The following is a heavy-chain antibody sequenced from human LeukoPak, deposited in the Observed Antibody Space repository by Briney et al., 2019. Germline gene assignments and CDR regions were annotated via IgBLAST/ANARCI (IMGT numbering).Heavy chain of an antibody. CDR1: GFTFSSYG. CDR2: ISYDGSNK. Sequence: GRSLRLSCAASGFTFSSYGMHWVRQAPGKGLEWVAVISYDGSNKYYADSVKGRFTISRDNSKNTLYLQMNSLRAEDTAVYYCAKGAKRVVGATTHWIDPWGQGTLVTVSS. D-gene: IGHD1-26*01. CDR3: AKGAKRVVGATTHWIDP. J-gene: IGHJ5*02. V-gene: IGHV3-30*18.